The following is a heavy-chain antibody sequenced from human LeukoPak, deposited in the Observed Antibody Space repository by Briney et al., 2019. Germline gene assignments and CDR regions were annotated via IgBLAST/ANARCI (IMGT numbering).Heavy chain of an antibody. Sequence: GGSLRLSCAVSGFTFSSYWMSWVRQAPGKGLEWVANIKQDGSEKYYVDSVKGRFTISRDNSKNTLYLQMNSLRAEDTAVYYCARDSCTSCKTPRNAFDIWGQGTMVTVSS. CDR2: IKQDGSEK. J-gene: IGHJ3*02. CDR1: GFTFSSYW. V-gene: IGHV3-7*01. CDR3: ARDSCTSCKTPRNAFDI. D-gene: IGHD2-2*01.